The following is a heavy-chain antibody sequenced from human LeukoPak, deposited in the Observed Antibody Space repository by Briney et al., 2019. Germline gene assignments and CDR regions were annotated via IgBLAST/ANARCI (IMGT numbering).Heavy chain of an antibody. V-gene: IGHV3-23*01. CDR1: GFTFSSYA. J-gene: IGHJ4*02. CDR2: ITGSGGDT. D-gene: IGHD2-2*01. Sequence: GGSLRLSCAASGFTFSSYAMSWVRQAPGKGLEWVSAITGSGGDTYYADSVKGRFTISRDNSKNTLSLQMNSLRPEDTAAYYCAKDETYQWGQGTLVTVSS. CDR3: AKDETYQ.